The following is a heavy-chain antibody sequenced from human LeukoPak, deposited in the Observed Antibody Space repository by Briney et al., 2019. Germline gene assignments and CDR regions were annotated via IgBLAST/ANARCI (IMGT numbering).Heavy chain of an antibody. CDR3: ARQIGDYVRLKYNWFDP. V-gene: IGHV4-34*01. Sequence: SETLSLTCAVYGGSFGGYYWSWICQPPGKGLEWIGEINHSGSTNYNPSLKSRVTISVDTSKNQFSLKLSSVTAADTAVYYCARQIGDYVRLKYNWFDPWGQGTLVTVSS. J-gene: IGHJ5*02. CDR2: INHSGST. CDR1: GGSFGGYY. D-gene: IGHD4-17*01.